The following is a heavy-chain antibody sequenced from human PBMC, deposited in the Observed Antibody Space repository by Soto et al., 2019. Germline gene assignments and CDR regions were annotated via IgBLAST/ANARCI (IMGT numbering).Heavy chain of an antibody. J-gene: IGHJ4*02. D-gene: IGHD6-19*01. CDR2: VSPSGSNT. Sequence: PGVSLRLSCAVSGFIFSNYPMSWVRQAPGKGLEWVSSVSPSGSNTYYADSVKGRFTMSRDNSENRLHLQMNSLRAEDTAVYFCAKRDNSGWYSLDYWGQGTLVTVSS. CDR3: AKRDNSGWYSLDY. V-gene: IGHV3-23*01. CDR1: GFIFSNYP.